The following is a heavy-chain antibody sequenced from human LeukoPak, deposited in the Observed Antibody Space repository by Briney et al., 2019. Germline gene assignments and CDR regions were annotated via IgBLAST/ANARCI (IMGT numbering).Heavy chain of an antibody. CDR2: IYSGGST. V-gene: IGHV3-53*01. CDR3: AREVVVVGATGGGFDY. Sequence: GGSLRLSCAASGFTVSSNYMSWVRQAPGKGLEWVSVIYSGGSTYYAESVKGRFTISRVNSKNTLYLQMNSLRAEDTAVYYCAREVVVVGATGGGFDYWGQGTLVTVSS. CDR1: GFTVSSNY. J-gene: IGHJ4*02. D-gene: IGHD1-26*01.